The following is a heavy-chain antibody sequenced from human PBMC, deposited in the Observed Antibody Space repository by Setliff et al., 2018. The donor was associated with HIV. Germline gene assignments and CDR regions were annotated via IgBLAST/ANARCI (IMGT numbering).Heavy chain of an antibody. V-gene: IGHV4-4*08. Sequence: SETLSLTCTVSGGSISSYYWSWIRQPPGKGLEWIGYIYTSGSTNYNPSLKSRVTISVDTSKNQFSLKLSSVTAADTAIYYCARTRGYTYGYIDYWGQGTLVTVSS. D-gene: IGHD5-18*01. J-gene: IGHJ4*02. CDR3: ARTRGYTYGYIDY. CDR1: GGSISSYY. CDR2: IYTSGST.